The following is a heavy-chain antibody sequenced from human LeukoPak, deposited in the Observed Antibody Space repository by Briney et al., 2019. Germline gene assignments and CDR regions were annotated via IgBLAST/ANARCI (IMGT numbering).Heavy chain of an antibody. CDR1: GGSISSYY. D-gene: IGHD6-13*01. CDR2: IYYSGST. J-gene: IGHJ3*02. CDR3: AREAVAAAGTRYAFDI. V-gene: IGHV4-59*01. Sequence: SETLSLTCTVSGGSISSYYWSWIRQPPGKGLEWIGYIYYSGSTNYNPSLKSRVTISVDTSKNQFSLKLSSVTAADTAVYYCAREAVAAAGTRYAFDIWGQGTMVTVSS.